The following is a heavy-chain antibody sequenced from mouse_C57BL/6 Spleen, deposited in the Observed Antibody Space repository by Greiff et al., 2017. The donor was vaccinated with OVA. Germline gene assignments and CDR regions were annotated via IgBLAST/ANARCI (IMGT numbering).Heavy chain of an antibody. CDR2: IDPETGGT. J-gene: IGHJ4*01. CDR1: GYTFTDYE. D-gene: IGHD2-2*01. Sequence: VQVVESGAELVRPGASVTLSCKASGYTFTDYEMHWVKQTPVHGLEWIGAIDPETGGTAYNQKFKGKAILTADKSSSTAYMELRSLTSEDSAVYYCAYGYNYYYAMDYWGQGTSVTVSS. V-gene: IGHV1-15*01. CDR3: AYGYNYYYAMDY.